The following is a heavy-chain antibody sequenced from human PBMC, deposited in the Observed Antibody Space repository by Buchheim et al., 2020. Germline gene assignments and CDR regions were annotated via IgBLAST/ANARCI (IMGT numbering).Heavy chain of an antibody. Sequence: QVQLVESGGGVVQPGRSLRLSCAASGFTFSSYAMHWVRQAPGKGLEWVAVISYDGSNKYYADSVTGRFTISRDNSKNTLYLQMNSLRAEGTAVDYCAREGLRFLEWLPQTATLPDWGQGTL. V-gene: IGHV3-30*04. D-gene: IGHD3-3*01. CDR1: GFTFSSYA. CDR2: ISYDGSNK. CDR3: AREGLRFLEWLPQTATLPD. J-gene: IGHJ4*02.